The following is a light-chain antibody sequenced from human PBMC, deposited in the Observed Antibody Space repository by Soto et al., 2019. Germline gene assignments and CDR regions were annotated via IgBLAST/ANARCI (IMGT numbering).Light chain of an antibody. J-gene: IGLJ3*02. CDR2: EDN. V-gene: IGLV2-23*01. CDR1: SSDVGSYNL. CDR3: CSYAGSSTPVTVV. Sequence: QSALTQPASVSGSPGQSITISCTGTSSDVGSYNLVSWYQQHPGKAPKLIIYEDNKRPSGVSNRFSGSKSGNTASLTISGLQAEDEADYYCCSYAGSSTPVTVVFSGGTKLTVL.